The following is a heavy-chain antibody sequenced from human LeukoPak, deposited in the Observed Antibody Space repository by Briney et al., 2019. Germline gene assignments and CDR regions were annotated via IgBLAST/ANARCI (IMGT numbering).Heavy chain of an antibody. CDR2: IYYSGST. CDR1: GGSISSSSYY. V-gene: IGHV4-39*01. D-gene: IGHD2-2*02. Sequence: SSETLSLTCTVSGGSISSSSYYWGWIRQPPGKGLEWIGSIYYSGSTYYNPSLKSRVTISVDTSKNQFSLKLSSVTAADTAVYYCARRHTLYGMDVWGQGTTVTVSS. J-gene: IGHJ6*02. CDR3: ARRHTLYGMDV.